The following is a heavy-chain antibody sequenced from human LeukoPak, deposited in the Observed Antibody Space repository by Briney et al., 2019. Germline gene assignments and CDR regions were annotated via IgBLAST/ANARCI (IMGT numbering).Heavy chain of an antibody. CDR1: GYSFTSYW. D-gene: IGHD5-18*01. CDR2: IYPGDSDT. Sequence: KFGESLQISCKGSGYSFTSYWIGWVRQLPGKGLEWMGIIYPGDSDTRYSPSFQGQVTISADKSISTAYLQWSSLKASDTAMYYCARGGKGYSYGYPVDYWGQGTLVTVSS. CDR3: ARGGKGYSYGYPVDY. V-gene: IGHV5-51*01. J-gene: IGHJ4*02.